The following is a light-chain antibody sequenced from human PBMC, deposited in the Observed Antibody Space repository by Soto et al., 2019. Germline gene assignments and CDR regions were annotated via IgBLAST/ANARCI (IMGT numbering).Light chain of an antibody. J-gene: IGLJ2*01. CDR1: SSDVGGYNY. CDR2: EVS. CDR3: NSYAGSNNVV. Sequence: QSALTQPPSASGSPGQSVTISCTGASSDVGGYNYVSWYQQHPGKAPKLMIYEVSKRPSGVPDRFSGSKSGNTASLTVSGLQAEEEADYYCNSYAGSNNVVFGGGTQLTVL. V-gene: IGLV2-8*01.